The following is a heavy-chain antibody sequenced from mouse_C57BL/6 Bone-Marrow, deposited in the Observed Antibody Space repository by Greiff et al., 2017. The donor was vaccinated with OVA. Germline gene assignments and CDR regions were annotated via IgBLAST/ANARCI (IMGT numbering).Heavy chain of an antibody. Sequence: EVQLQQSGPELVKPGASVKISCKASGYTFTDYYMNWVKQSHGKSLEWIGDINPNNGGTSYNQKFTGKATLTVDKSSSTAYMELRSLTSEDSAVYYCARNESFYAMDYWGQGTSVTVSS. CDR1: GYTFTDYY. CDR2: INPNNGGT. V-gene: IGHV1-26*01. CDR3: ARNESFYAMDY. J-gene: IGHJ4*01.